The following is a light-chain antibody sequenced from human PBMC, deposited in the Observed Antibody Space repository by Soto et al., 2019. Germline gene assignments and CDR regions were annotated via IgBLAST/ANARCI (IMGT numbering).Light chain of an antibody. Sequence: QSALAQPASVSGSPGQSVTISCTGSSSDVGNSNLVSWFQQAPGKAPKLIIYVDSDRPSGVSNRFSGSKSGNTASLTISGLQPEDEADYYCSSYTTSDTLIFGGGTKLTVL. CDR2: VDS. CDR1: SSDVGNSNL. V-gene: IGLV2-14*02. J-gene: IGLJ2*01. CDR3: SSYTTSDTLI.